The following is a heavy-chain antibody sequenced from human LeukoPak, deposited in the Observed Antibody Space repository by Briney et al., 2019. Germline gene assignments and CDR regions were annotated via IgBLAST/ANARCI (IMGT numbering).Heavy chain of an antibody. Sequence: SGPALVEPTQTLTLTCSFSGFSLTSSPVGVGWIRQPPGKALEWLAFSYWDDDNRYRPSLKSRLTVMKDTSKSHVVLIMTNMDPADTGIYYCAHRRDYAGDWDGGSFDFWGQGIVVTVSS. D-gene: IGHD2-21*02. CDR3: AHRRDYAGDWDGGSFDF. J-gene: IGHJ4*02. CDR2: SYWDDDN. V-gene: IGHV2-5*02. CDR1: GFSLTSSPVG.